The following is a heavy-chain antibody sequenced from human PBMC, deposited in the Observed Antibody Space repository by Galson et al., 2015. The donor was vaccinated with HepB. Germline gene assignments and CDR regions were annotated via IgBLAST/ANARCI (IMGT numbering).Heavy chain of an antibody. Sequence: SLRLSCAASGFTFTSYSMHWVRQAPGKGLEWVAVISYDGNIKSYADSVKGRFTISRDNSKDTLYLQMNSLRTEDTAVYYCCSSRGTGPRGRHLDYWGQGTLVTVPS. CDR1: GFTFTSYS. D-gene: IGHD2-15*01. J-gene: IGHJ4*02. V-gene: IGHV3-30-3*01. CDR2: ISYDGNIK. CDR3: CSSRGTGPRGRHLDY.